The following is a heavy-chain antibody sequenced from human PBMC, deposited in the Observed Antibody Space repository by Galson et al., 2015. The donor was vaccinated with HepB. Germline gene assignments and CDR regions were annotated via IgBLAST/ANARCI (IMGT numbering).Heavy chain of an antibody. CDR2: ISYDGSNK. CDR1: GFTFSSYA. Sequence: LRLSCAASGFTFSSYAMHWVRQAPGKGLEWVAVISYDGSNKYYADSVKGRFTISRDNSKNTLYLQMNSLRAEDTAVYYCARGPTYYYDSSGLTSTASLEFDYWGQGTLVTVSS. V-gene: IGHV3-30-3*01. J-gene: IGHJ4*02. CDR3: ARGPTYYYDSSGLTSTASLEFDY. D-gene: IGHD3-22*01.